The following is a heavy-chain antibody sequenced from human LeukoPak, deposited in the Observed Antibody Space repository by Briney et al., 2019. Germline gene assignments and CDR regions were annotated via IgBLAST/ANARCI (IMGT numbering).Heavy chain of an antibody. CDR3: ARGTMVRGVIPNWFDP. D-gene: IGHD3-10*01. CDR1: GFTVSSNY. Sequence: GGSLRLSCAASGFTVSSNYMSWVRQAPGKGLEWVSVIYSGGSTYYADSVKGRFTISRENSKNTLYLKMNSLRAEDTAVYYCARGTMVRGVIPNWFDPWGQGTLVTVSS. V-gene: IGHV3-66*01. CDR2: IYSGGST. J-gene: IGHJ5*02.